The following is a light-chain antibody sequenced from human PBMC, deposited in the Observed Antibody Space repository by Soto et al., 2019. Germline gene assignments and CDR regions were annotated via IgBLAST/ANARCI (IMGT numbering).Light chain of an antibody. Sequence: QSVLTQPPSVSGAPGQRVTILCTGSSSNIGAGYDVHWYQQLPGTAPKLLIYGNSNRPSGVPDRFSGSKSGTSASLAITGLQAEDEADYYCQSYDSSLSGVVFGGGTKLTVL. V-gene: IGLV1-40*01. J-gene: IGLJ2*01. CDR2: GNS. CDR3: QSYDSSLSGVV. CDR1: SSNIGAGYD.